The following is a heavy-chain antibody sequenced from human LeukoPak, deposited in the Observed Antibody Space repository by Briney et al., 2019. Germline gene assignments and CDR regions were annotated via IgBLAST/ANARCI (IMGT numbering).Heavy chain of an antibody. V-gene: IGHV3-23*01. CDR2: ISDSGGRT. CDR1: GFTFSIYW. J-gene: IGHJ4*02. Sequence: GGSLRLSCAASGFTFSIYWMSWVRQAPGKGLEWVAGISDSGGRTNYADSVKGRFTISRDNPKNTLYLQMNSLRAEDTAVYFCAKRGVVIRVILVGFHKEAYYFDSWGQGALVTVSS. D-gene: IGHD3-22*01. CDR3: AKRGVVIRVILVGFHKEAYYFDS.